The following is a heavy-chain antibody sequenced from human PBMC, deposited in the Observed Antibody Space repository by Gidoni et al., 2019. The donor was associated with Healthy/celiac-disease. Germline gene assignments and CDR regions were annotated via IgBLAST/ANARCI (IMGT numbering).Heavy chain of an antibody. CDR3: AKSTNSYGNYYYGMDV. Sequence: EVQLVDSGGGLVQPGRSLRLSCEASGFTFDDYAMHWVRQAPGKGLEWVSGMSWNSGSIGYADSVKGRFTISRDNAKNSLYLQMNSLRAEDTGLYYCAKSTNSYGNYYYGMDVWGQGTTVTVSS. V-gene: IGHV3-9*01. J-gene: IGHJ6*02. CDR2: MSWNSGSI. D-gene: IGHD5-18*01. CDR1: GFTFDDYA.